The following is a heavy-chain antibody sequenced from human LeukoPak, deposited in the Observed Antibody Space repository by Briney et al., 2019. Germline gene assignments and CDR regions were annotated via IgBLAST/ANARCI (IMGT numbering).Heavy chain of an antibody. J-gene: IGHJ5*02. CDR2: ISYSGST. D-gene: IGHD3-22*01. CDR1: GGSISSGDYY. Sequence: SETLSLTCTVSGGSISSGDYYWSWIRQHPGKGPEWIWYISYSGSTYYNPSLKSRFTISVDKSKNQFSLKLSSVTAADTAMYYCARGNNYDSSGYSPNWFDPWGQGTLVTVSS. V-gene: IGHV4-31*03. CDR3: ARGNNYDSSGYSPNWFDP.